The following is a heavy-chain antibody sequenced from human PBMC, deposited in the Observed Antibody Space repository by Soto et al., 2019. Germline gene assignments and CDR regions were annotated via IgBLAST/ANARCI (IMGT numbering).Heavy chain of an antibody. V-gene: IGHV4-61*01. D-gene: IGHD2-15*01. CDR2: IYYSGST. CDR3: ARGGGVAATHAFHI. J-gene: IGHJ3*02. CDR1: GGSVSSGSYY. Sequence: QVQLQESGPGLVKPSETMSLTCTVSGGSVSSGSYYWSWIRQPPGKGLEWLGYIYYSGSTNYNPSLTSRFTISVATSKNQFSLQRSSVTAAGTAVYYWARGGGVAATHAFHIWSQGTMVTVSS.